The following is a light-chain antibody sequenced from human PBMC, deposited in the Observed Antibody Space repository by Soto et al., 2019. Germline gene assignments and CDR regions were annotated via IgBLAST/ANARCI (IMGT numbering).Light chain of an antibody. Sequence: DIQMTQSPATLSVSLGDSLTLTCKASQSITNWLAWYQKKPGRAPKLLIYKASVLETVAPSRFSGTGSGTEFTLTINGLQHDDVATYYCQQYNSYSPITFGQGTRLEIK. CDR3: QQYNSYSPIT. CDR1: QSITNW. CDR2: KAS. J-gene: IGKJ5*01. V-gene: IGKV1-5*03.